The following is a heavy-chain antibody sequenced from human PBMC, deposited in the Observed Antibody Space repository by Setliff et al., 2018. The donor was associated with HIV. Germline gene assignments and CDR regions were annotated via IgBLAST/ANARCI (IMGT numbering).Heavy chain of an antibody. J-gene: IGHJ5*02. CDR2: IYYNEKT. Sequence: PSETLSLTCTVSGGSASNSRYYWAWIRQPPGKGLEYIGSIYYNEKTHYSPSLKSRVTISIDTSKNQFSLNLTSVTAADSAVYYCASRVYYYDSNNFLREEGFDPWGQGTLVTVSS. CDR1: GGSASNSRYY. D-gene: IGHD3-22*01. V-gene: IGHV4-39*01. CDR3: ASRVYYYDSNNFLREEGFDP.